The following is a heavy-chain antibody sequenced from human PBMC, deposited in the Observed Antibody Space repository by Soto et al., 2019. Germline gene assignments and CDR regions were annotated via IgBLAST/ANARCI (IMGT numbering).Heavy chain of an antibody. Sequence: EVQLLESGGGLVQPGGSLRLSCAASGFTFSNYAMNWVRQAPGKGLEWVSTISGSGGSPYYADSVKGLFTISRDNSKNTLYLQMNSLSAGDSAIYYCAKERTSGLYYFDYWGQGTLVTVSS. D-gene: IGHD6-19*01. CDR1: GFTFSNYA. CDR2: ISGSGGSP. V-gene: IGHV3-23*01. J-gene: IGHJ4*02. CDR3: AKERTSGLYYFDY.